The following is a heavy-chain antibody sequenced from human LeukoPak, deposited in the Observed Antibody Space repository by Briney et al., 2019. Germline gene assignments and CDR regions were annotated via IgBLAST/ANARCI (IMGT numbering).Heavy chain of an antibody. CDR1: GGSISSNSYY. V-gene: IGHV4-39*07. CDR2: IYYSGST. Sequence: ASETLSLTCAVSGGSISSNSYYWGWIRQPPGKGLEWIGSIYYSGSTYYNPSLKSRVTISVDKSKNQFSLKLSSVTAADTAVYYCARLYYYDSSGYGNWGQGTLVTVSS. J-gene: IGHJ4*02. D-gene: IGHD3-22*01. CDR3: ARLYYYDSSGYGN.